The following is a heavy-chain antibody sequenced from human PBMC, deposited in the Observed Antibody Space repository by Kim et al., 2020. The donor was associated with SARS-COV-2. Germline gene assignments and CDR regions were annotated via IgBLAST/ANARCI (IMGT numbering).Heavy chain of an antibody. CDR3: ARDGSSSGYNAWGG. J-gene: IGHJ4*02. V-gene: IGHV4-30-2*04. Sequence: NPPDKSRVSISVDTSKNQFSLKLGSVTAADTAVYYCARDGSSSGYNAWGGWGQGTLVTVSS. D-gene: IGHD3-22*01.